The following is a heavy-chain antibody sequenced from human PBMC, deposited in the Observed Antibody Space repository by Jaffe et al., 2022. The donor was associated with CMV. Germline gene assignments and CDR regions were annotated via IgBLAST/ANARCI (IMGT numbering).Heavy chain of an antibody. J-gene: IGHJ4*02. Sequence: EVQLVQSGAEVKKPGESLKISCKSSGYTFINYWIAWVRQMPGKGLEWMGIIYPGDSDTRYSPSFQGQVTFSADKSISTAYLQWSSLKGSDTAIYYCARLGYCGGGSCLPDYWGQGTLVTVSS. V-gene: IGHV5-51*01. CDR1: GYTFINYW. CDR2: IYPGDSDT. D-gene: IGHD2-15*01. CDR3: ARLGYCGGGSCLPDY.